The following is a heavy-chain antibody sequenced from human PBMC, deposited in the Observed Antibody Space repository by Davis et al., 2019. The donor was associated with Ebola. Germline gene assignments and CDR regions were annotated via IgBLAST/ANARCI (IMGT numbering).Heavy chain of an antibody. CDR2: IKEDGSVK. CDR3: VRDGWDSLFDY. CDR1: GFDFDAYA. V-gene: IGHV3-7*03. D-gene: IGHD6-19*01. J-gene: IGHJ4*02. Sequence: GESLKISCAASGFDFDAYAMHWVRQVPGKGLEWVAHIKEDGSVKDYVDSVKGRFTISRDNAKNSLYLQMNSLRVEDTAVYYCVRDGWDSLFDYWGQGTMVTVSS.